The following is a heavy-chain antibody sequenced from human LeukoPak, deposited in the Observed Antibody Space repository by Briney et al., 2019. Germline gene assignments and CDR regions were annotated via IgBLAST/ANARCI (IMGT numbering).Heavy chain of an antibody. CDR2: INPSGGST. Sequence: ASVKVSCKASGNTFTNYYVHWVRQAPGQGLEWMGIINPSGGSTTYAQKFQGRVTMTRDTSASTVYMELSSLRSADTAIYYCARAGSITMIHWAFDIWCQGTAVTVSS. CDR3: ARAGSITMIHWAFDI. J-gene: IGHJ3*02. D-gene: IGHD3-22*01. CDR1: GNTFTNYY. V-gene: IGHV1-46*01.